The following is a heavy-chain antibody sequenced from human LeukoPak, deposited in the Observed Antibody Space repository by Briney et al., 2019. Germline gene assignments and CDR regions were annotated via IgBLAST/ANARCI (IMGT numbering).Heavy chain of an antibody. CDR3: AGSSGWYDYFDY. CDR1: GFTFDDHA. V-gene: IGHV3-9*01. J-gene: IGHJ4*02. D-gene: IGHD6-19*01. Sequence: GGSLRLSCETSGFTFDDHAMQWVRQAPGKGLEWVSGISWNSGTIGYLDSVKGRFTISRDNAKDSLYLQMNSLRAEDTAMYYCAGSSGWYDYFDYWGQGTLVTVSS. CDR2: ISWNSGTI.